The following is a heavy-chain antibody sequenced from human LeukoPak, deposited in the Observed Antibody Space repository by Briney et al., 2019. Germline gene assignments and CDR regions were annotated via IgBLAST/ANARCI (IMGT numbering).Heavy chain of an antibody. CDR3: AKTPFAIAVAGMDY. V-gene: IGHV3-23*01. CDR2: VSGSGGST. CDR1: GFTFSSYA. J-gene: IGHJ4*02. Sequence: GGSLGLSCAASGFTFSSYAMSWVRQAPGKGLEWVSAVSGSGGSTYYADSVRGRFTISRDNSKNTLYLQMNSLRAEDTAVYYCAKTPFAIAVAGMDYWGQGTLVTVSS. D-gene: IGHD6-19*01.